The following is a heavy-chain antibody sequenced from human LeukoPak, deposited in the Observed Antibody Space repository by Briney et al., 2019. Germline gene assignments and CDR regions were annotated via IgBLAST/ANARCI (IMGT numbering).Heavy chain of an antibody. J-gene: IGHJ4*02. CDR1: VGSFSSYA. CDR2: IITIFGIA. CDR3: ASWDVGH. Sequence: VKLSCTASVGSFSSYATSWVRQAPGEGLECMVRIITIFGIANYAQTLQGTVTITADKSTSTAAMEPSRLSSEDTGVYYCASWDVGHWGQGTLVTVSS. D-gene: IGHD1-26*01. V-gene: IGHV1-69*04.